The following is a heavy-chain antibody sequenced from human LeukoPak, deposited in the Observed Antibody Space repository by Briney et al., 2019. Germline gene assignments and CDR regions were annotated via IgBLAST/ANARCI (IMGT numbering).Heavy chain of an antibody. CDR1: DGSINSYY. CDR3: ARGRSNYYGMDV. Sequence: SETLSLTCSVSDGSINSYYWNWIRRPPGKGLEWIGYIYYNGSTNYSPSLKSRVTMSVDTSKNLFSLKVGSVTAADTAVYYCARGRSNYYGMDVWGQGTTVTVSS. J-gene: IGHJ6*02. V-gene: IGHV4-59*01. D-gene: IGHD1-26*01. CDR2: IYYNGST.